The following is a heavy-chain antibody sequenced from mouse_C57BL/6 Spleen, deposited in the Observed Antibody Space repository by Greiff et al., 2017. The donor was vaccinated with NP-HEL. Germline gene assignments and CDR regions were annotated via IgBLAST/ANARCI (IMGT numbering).Heavy chain of an antibody. V-gene: IGHV1-64*01. D-gene: IGHD1-1*01. J-gene: IGHJ2*01. CDR2: IHPNSGST. Sequence: QVQLQQPGAELVKPGASVKLSCKASGYTFTSYWMHWVKQRPGQGLEWIGMIHPNSGSTNYNEKFKSKATLTVDKSSSTAYMQLSSLTSEDSAVYYCARRVVPLYYFDYWGQGTTLTVSS. CDR1: GYTFTSYW. CDR3: ARRVVPLYYFDY.